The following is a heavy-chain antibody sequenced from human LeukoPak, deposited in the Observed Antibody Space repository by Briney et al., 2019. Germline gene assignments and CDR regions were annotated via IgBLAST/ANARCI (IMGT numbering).Heavy chain of an antibody. Sequence: GSPRLSCSASGLTFSSYGMHWVCQAPGKGLEWVAVISYDGSNKYYPDSAKHQFTISRDNSKNTLYLQMNSLRAEDTAVYYCAKAEPIRAALPDYGGRGNGDTASS. D-gene: IGHD1-14*01. CDR2: ISYDGSNK. V-gene: IGHV3-30*18. CDR3: AKAEPIRAALPDY. J-gene: IGHJ4*02. CDR1: GLTFSSYG.